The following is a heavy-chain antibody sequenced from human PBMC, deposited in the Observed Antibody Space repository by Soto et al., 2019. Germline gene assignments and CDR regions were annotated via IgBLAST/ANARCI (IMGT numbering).Heavy chain of an antibody. CDR3: ARHEWYYGSGSYYRPSWRFDP. J-gene: IGHJ5*02. CDR2: IYYSGST. Sequence: SETLSLTCTVPGGSISSSSYYWGWIRQPPGKGLEWIGSIYYSGSTYYNKSLKNQVTISVDTSKNQFSLKLSSVTAADTAVYYCARHEWYYGSGSYYRPSWRFDPWGQGTLVTVSS. V-gene: IGHV4-39*01. D-gene: IGHD3-10*01. CDR1: GGSISSSSYY.